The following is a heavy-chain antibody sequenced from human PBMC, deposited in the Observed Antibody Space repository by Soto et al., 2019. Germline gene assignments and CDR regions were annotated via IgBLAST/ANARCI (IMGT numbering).Heavy chain of an antibody. D-gene: IGHD2-15*01. J-gene: IGHJ6*02. CDR3: ARDFVVVVAAMSYYYGMDV. Sequence: EVQVVESGGGLVKPGGSLRLSCAASGFTFSSYSMNWVSQAPGKGLEWVSSISRTSSYISYGDSVKGRFTISRDNAKNSLYLQMNSLRAEDTAVYYCARDFVVVVAAMSYYYGMDVWGQGTTVTVSS. CDR1: GFTFSSYS. CDR2: ISRTSSYI. V-gene: IGHV3-21*01.